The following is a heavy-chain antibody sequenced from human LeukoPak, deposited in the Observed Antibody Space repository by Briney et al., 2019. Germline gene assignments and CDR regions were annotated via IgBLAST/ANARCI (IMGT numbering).Heavy chain of an antibody. CDR2: IRSLGSST. CDR3: AKEQVPPAMQRGYLDY. J-gene: IGHJ4*02. CDR1: GFTFSSYG. V-gene: IGHV3-23*01. D-gene: IGHD2-2*01. Sequence: PGGSLRLSCAASGFTFSSYGMSWVRQAPGKGLEWVSAIRSLGSSTYYADSVKGRFTISRDNSKNTLYLQMNSLRAEDTAVYYCAKEQVPPAMQRGYLDYWGQGTLVTVSS.